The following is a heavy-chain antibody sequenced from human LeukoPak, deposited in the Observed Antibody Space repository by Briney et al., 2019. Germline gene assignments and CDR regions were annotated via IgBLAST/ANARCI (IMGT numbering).Heavy chain of an antibody. CDR2: IIPILGIA. Sequence: ASVKVSCKASGGTFSSYAISWVRQALGQGLEWMGRIIPILGIANYAQKFQGRVTITADKSTSTAYMELSSLRSEDTAVYYCASLYGSGSFNNYYFDYWGQGTLVTVSS. CDR3: ASLYGSGSFNNYYFDY. V-gene: IGHV1-69*04. CDR1: GGTFSSYA. D-gene: IGHD3-10*01. J-gene: IGHJ4*02.